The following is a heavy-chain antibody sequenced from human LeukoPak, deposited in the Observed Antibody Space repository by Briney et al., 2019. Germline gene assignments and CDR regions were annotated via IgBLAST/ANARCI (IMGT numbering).Heavy chain of an antibody. CDR2: VYYSGST. CDR1: GGSISSSSYY. V-gene: IGHV4-39*07. Sequence: SETLSLTCTVSGGSISSSSYYWGWIRQPPEKGLEWIGSVYYSGSTYYNPSLKSRVTISVDTSKNQFSLKLSSVTAADTAVYYCARVSRGNSVGGDYWGQGTLVTVSS. J-gene: IGHJ4*02. D-gene: IGHD4-23*01. CDR3: ARVSRGNSVGGDY.